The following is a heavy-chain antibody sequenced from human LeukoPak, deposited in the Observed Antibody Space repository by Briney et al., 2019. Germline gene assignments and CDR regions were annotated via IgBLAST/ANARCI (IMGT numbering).Heavy chain of an antibody. D-gene: IGHD4-11*01. CDR3: ARSPYSNYGIDY. CDR2: IYSGGNT. Sequence: GGPLRLSCAASGFTVSSNYMSWVRQAPGKGLEWVSVIYSGGNTYYADSVNGRFTISRDNSKNTLYLQMNSLRVDDTAVYYCARSPYSNYGIDYWGQGTLVTVSS. J-gene: IGHJ4*02. V-gene: IGHV3-53*01. CDR1: GFTVSSNY.